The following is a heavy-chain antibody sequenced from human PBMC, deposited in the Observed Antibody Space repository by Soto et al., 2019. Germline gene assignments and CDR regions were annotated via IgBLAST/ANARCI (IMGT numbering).Heavy chain of an antibody. CDR2: IFSNDEK. Sequence: QVTLKESGPVLVKPTETLTLTCTVSGFSLSNARMGVSWIRQPPGRALEWLAHIFSNDEKSYSTSLKSRLTISKDTSKSQVVLTMTNMDPVDTATYYCARVPYCSSTSCPNGWFDPWGQGTLVTVSS. V-gene: IGHV2-26*01. CDR3: ARVPYCSSTSCPNGWFDP. D-gene: IGHD2-2*01. CDR1: GFSLSNARMG. J-gene: IGHJ5*02.